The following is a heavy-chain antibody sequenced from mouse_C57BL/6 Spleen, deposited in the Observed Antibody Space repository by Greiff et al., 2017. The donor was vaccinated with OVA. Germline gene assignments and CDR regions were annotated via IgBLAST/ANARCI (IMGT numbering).Heavy chain of an antibody. CDR3: TSDSSGPYFDY. Sequence: QVQLKESGAELVRPGASVTLSCKASGYTFTDYEMHWVKQTPVHGLEWIGAIDPETGGTAYNQKFKGKAILTADKSSSTAYMELRSLTSEDSAVYYCTSDSSGPYFDYWGKGTTLTVSS. CDR1: GYTFTDYE. J-gene: IGHJ2*01. CDR2: IDPETGGT. D-gene: IGHD3-2*02. V-gene: IGHV1-15*01.